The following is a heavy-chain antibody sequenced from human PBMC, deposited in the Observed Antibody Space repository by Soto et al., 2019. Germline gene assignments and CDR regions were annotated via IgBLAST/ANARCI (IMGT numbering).Heavy chain of an antibody. Sequence: GSLRLSCAASGFTFKSYAMSWVPQAPGKGLEAVSAISGSWGSTYYADSVKSRFTISRDNSKNTLYLQMNSQRAEDRAVYYCEKEVTPNINSWGQGTLVTVSS. CDR1: GFTFKSYA. D-gene: IGHD2-15*01. J-gene: IGHJ4*02. CDR2: ISGSWGST. CDR3: EKEVTPNINS. V-gene: IGHV3-23*01.